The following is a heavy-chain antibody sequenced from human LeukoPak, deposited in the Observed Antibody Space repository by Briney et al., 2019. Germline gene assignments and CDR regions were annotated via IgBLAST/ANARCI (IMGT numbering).Heavy chain of an antibody. V-gene: IGHV3-21*01. CDR1: GFTFDDYA. J-gene: IGHJ4*02. D-gene: IGHD1-26*01. Sequence: GGSLRLSCAASGFTFDDYAMHWVRQAPGKGLEWVSSISSSSIYIYYADSVKGRFTISRDNAKNSLYLQMNSLRAEDTAVYYCARGIVGATPYWGQGTLVTVSS. CDR2: ISSSSIYI. CDR3: ARGIVGATPY.